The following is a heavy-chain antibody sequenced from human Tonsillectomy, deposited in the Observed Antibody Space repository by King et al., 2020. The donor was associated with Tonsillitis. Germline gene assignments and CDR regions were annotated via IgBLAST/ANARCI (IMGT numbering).Heavy chain of an antibody. CDR3: ARNKGFCSGGTCYLPIFDS. V-gene: IGHV4-39*07. Sequence: QLQESGPGLVKPPETLSLTCTVSRGSISSSPYYWGWIRQPPGKGLEWLGSVYSTGSTYYNSSHKSRVTISVDTSKNQFSQNLKSVTAADTAVYYCARNKGFCSGGTCYLPIFDSWSQGTLVTVSS. CDR2: VYSTGST. J-gene: IGHJ4*02. D-gene: IGHD2-15*01. CDR1: RGSISSSPYY.